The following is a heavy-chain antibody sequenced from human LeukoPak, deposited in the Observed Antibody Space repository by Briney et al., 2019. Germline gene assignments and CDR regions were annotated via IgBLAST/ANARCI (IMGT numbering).Heavy chain of an antibody. CDR1: GHTFTSYD. V-gene: IGHV1-8*01. CDR2: MNPNSGNT. J-gene: IGHJ5*02. CDR3: ARVRGPSKGILDIVVVPAANARTFDP. Sequence: ASVKVSCKASGHTFTSYDINWVRQATGRGLEWMGWMNPNSGNTGYAQKFQGRVTMTRNTSISTAYMELSSLRSEDTAVYYCARVRGPSKGILDIVVVPAANARTFDPWGQGTLVTVSS. D-gene: IGHD2-2*01.